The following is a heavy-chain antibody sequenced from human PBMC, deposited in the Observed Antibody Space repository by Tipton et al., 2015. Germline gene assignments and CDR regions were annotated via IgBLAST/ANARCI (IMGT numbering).Heavy chain of an antibody. CDR3: ARGGGDDYIWGSSRFDS. Sequence: TLSLTCTVSGASVSSGSFYWTWIRQPPGKGLEWIGYMYYSGSTNYNPSLKSRVTISVDTSKNQFSLNLTSVTAADTAMYYCARGGGDDYIWGSSRFDSWGQGILVTVSS. CDR2: MYYSGST. J-gene: IGHJ5*01. D-gene: IGHD3-16*02. V-gene: IGHV4-61*01. CDR1: GASVSSGSFY.